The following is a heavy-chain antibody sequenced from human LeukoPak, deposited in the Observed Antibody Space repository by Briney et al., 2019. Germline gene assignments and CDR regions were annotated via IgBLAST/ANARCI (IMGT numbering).Heavy chain of an antibody. V-gene: IGHV1-69*05. D-gene: IGHD3-3*01. CDR1: GGTFSSYA. CDR2: IIPIFGTA. Sequence: ASVKVSCKASGGTFSSYAISWVRQAPGQGLEWMGGIIPIFGTANYAQKFQGRVTITTDESTSTVYMELSSLRSEDTAVYYCARQTYYDFWSGYYRGYFDYWGQGTLVTVSS. J-gene: IGHJ4*02. CDR3: ARQTYYDFWSGYYRGYFDY.